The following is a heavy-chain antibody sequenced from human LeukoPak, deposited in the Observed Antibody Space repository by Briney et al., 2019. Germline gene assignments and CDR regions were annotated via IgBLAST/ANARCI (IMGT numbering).Heavy chain of an antibody. CDR1: GGSISSGGYY. D-gene: IGHD5-18*01. J-gene: IGHJ4*02. V-gene: IGHV4-61*02. Sequence: PSQTLSLTCTVSGGSISSGGYYWSWIRQPAGKGLEWIGRIYTSGSTNYNPSLKSRVTISVDTSKNQFSLKLSSVTAADTAVYYCARELDTAMVTYYFDYWGQGTLVTVSS. CDR2: IYTSGST. CDR3: ARELDTAMVTYYFDY.